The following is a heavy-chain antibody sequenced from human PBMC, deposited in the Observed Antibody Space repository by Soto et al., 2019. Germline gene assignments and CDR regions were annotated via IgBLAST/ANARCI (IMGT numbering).Heavy chain of an antibody. CDR3: ARRVGVVRSYYYYGMDV. D-gene: IGHD2-15*01. V-gene: IGHV4-30-4*01. J-gene: IGHJ6*02. CDR1: GGSISSGDYY. Sequence: QVQLQESGPGLVKPSQTLSLTCTVSGGSISSGDYYWSWIRQPPGQGLEWIGYIYYSGSTYYNPSLKSRVTISVDTSKNQFSLKLSSVTAADTAVYYCARRVGVVRSYYYYGMDVWGQGTTVTVSS. CDR2: IYYSGST.